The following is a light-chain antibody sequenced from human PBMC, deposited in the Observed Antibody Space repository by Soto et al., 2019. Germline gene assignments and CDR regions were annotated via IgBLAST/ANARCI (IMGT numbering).Light chain of an antibody. Sequence: DIQMTQSPSILSASVGDRVTITCRASQSIDIWLAWYQQKPGKAPKLLIQRASSLESGIPSRFSGSGSGTQFTLTISSLQPDDFASYHCERYLSYPLAFGQGTKVEI. J-gene: IGKJ1*01. CDR1: QSIDIW. V-gene: IGKV1-5*03. CDR3: ERYLSYPLA. CDR2: RAS.